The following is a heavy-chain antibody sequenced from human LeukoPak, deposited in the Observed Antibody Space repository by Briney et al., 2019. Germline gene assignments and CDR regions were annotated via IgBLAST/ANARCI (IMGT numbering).Heavy chain of an antibody. D-gene: IGHD6-13*01. Sequence: SETLSLTCTVSGGSISSGGYYWSWIRQHPGKGLEWIGYIYYSGSTYYNPSLKSRVTISVDTSKNQFSLKLSSVTAADTAVYYCARRARIAAAEDLWGGGTLVTVSS. V-gene: IGHV4-31*03. CDR2: IYYSGST. J-gene: IGHJ2*01. CDR1: GGSISSGGYY. CDR3: ARRARIAAAEDL.